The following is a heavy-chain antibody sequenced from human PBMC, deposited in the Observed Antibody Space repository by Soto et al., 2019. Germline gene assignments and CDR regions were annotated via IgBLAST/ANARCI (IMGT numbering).Heavy chain of an antibody. Sequence: EVQLVESGGGLVQPGGSLRLSCAGSGFTFSNYWMHWVRQAPGKGLEWVSRIDHDGPTDYADSVRGRCLISRDNAENTLYLQMNSLRPDDTAVYYCVRDSHGDYWGQGTLVTVSS. CDR1: GFTFSNYW. V-gene: IGHV3-74*01. J-gene: IGHJ4*02. CDR2: IDHDGPT. CDR3: VRDSHGDY.